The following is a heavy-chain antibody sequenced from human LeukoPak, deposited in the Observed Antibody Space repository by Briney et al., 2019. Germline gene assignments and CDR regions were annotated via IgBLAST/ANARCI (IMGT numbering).Heavy chain of an antibody. CDR2: ISSSGSTI. CDR1: GFTFSSYW. CDR3: ARSSRLTFDY. J-gene: IGHJ4*02. D-gene: IGHD6-6*01. V-gene: IGHV3-11*04. Sequence: GGSLRLSCAASGFTFSSYWMHWIRQAPGKGLEWVSYISSSGSTIYYADSVKGRFTISRDNAKNSLYQQMNSLRAEDTAVYYCARSSRLTFDYWGQGTLVTVSS.